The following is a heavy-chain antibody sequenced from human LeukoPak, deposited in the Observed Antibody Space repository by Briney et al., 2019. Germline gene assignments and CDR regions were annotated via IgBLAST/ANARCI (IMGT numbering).Heavy chain of an antibody. J-gene: IGHJ3*02. D-gene: IGHD6-19*01. CDR2: MNPNSGNT. CDR1: GYTFTSYG. Sequence: ASVKVSCKASGYTFTSYGISWVRQATGQGLEWVGWMNPNSGNTGYAQKFQGRVTMTRNTSISTAYMELSSLRSEDTAVYYCASRARGWYDAFDIWGQGTMVTVSS. CDR3: ASRARGWYDAFDI. V-gene: IGHV1-8*02.